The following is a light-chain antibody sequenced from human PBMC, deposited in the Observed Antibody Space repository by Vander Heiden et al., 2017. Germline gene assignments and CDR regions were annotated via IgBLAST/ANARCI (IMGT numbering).Light chain of an antibody. Sequence: SYALTHPPSVPVAPGQPARITCRGHNIGRKSVHGYQQKPGQAPVLVGFDDRDRTSGIPVRFSGSNSGNTTTPTISRVEAGDEADYYCQVWDSSSDHLWVFGGGTKLTVL. CDR2: DDR. J-gene: IGLJ3*02. CDR1: NIGRKS. V-gene: IGLV3-21*02. CDR3: QVWDSSSDHLWV.